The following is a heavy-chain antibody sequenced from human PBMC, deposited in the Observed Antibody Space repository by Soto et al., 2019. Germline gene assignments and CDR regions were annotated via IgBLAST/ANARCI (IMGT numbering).Heavy chain of an antibody. Sequence: KPSETLSLTCTVSGGSVSSGSYYWSWIRQPPGKGLEWIGYIYYSGSTNYNPSLKSRVTISVDTSKNQFSLKLSSVTAADTAVYYCARDQPLNWNYEGGWFDPWGQGTLVTVSS. CDR1: GGSVSSGSYY. CDR2: IYYSGST. V-gene: IGHV4-61*01. CDR3: ARDQPLNWNYEGGWFDP. J-gene: IGHJ5*02. D-gene: IGHD1-7*01.